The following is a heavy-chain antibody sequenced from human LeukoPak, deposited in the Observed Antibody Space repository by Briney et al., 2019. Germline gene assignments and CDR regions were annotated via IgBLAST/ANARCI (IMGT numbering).Heavy chain of an antibody. CDR2: ISYDGSNK. CDR1: GFTFSSYA. J-gene: IGHJ4*02. D-gene: IGHD1-26*01. CDR3: AKMGVLSDY. Sequence: GGSLRLSCAASGFTFSSYAMHWVRQAPGKGLEWVAVISYDGSNKYYADSVKGRFTISRDNSKNTLYLQMNSLRAEDTAVYYCAKMGVLSDYWGQGALVTVSS. V-gene: IGHV3-30-3*02.